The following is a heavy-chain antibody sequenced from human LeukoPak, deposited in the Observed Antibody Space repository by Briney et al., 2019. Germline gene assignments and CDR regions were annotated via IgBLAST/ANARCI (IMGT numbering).Heavy chain of an antibody. CDR2: IYYSGST. CDR1: GGSISSGDYY. CDR3: ARGNLMVRGEDGMDV. J-gene: IGHJ6*02. Sequence: SQTLSLTCTVSGGSISSGDYYWSWIRQPPGKGLEWIGYIYYSGSTYYNPSLKSRVTISVDRSKNQFSLKLSSVTAADTAVYYCARGNLMVRGEDGMDVWGQGTTVTVSS. V-gene: IGHV4-30-4*01. D-gene: IGHD3-10*01.